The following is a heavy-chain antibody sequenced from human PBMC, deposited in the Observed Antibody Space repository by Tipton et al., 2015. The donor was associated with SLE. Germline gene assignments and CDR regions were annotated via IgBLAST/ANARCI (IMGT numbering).Heavy chain of an antibody. J-gene: IGHJ4*02. CDR3: ARESESEDY. CDR2: IYHSGST. D-gene: IGHD3-10*01. V-gene: IGHV4-38-2*02. CDR1: GYSISSGYY. Sequence: TLSLTCAVSGYSISSGYYWGWIRQPPGKGLEWIGSIYHSGSTYYNPSLKSRVTLSVDTSKNQFSLKLSSVTAADTAVYYCARESESEDYWGQGTLVTVSS.